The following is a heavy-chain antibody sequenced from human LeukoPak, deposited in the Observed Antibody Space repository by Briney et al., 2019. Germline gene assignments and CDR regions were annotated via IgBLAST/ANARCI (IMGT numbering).Heavy chain of an antibody. J-gene: IGHJ2*01. CDR1: GYTFTSYG. CDR3: ARFLWSSGSWGSHVARYFDL. V-gene: IGHV1-18*01. Sequence: GASVKVSCKASGYTFTSYGISWVRQAPGQGLEWMGWISAYNGNTNYAQKLQGRVTMTTDTSTSTAYMELRSLRSDDTAVYYCARFLWSSGSWGSHVARYFDLWGRGTLVTVSS. CDR2: ISAYNGNT. D-gene: IGHD6-19*01.